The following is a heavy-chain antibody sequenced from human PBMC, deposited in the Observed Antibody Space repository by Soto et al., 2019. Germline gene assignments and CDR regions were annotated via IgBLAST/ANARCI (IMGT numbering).Heavy chain of an antibody. Sequence: GGSLRLSCVASGFAFNTYMSWVRQAPGKGLEWVAVISYDGSNKYYADSVKGRFTISRDNSKNTLYLQMNSLRAEDTAVYYCARDLLLHIAVAGMFDYWGQGTLVTVSS. CDR1: GFAFNTY. CDR2: ISYDGSNK. D-gene: IGHD6-19*01. CDR3: ARDLLLHIAVAGMFDY. J-gene: IGHJ4*02. V-gene: IGHV3-30-3*01.